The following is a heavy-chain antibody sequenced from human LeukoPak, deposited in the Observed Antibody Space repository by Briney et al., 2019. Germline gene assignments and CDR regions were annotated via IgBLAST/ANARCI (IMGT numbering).Heavy chain of an antibody. CDR3: ARRGDYMDV. CDR1: GFTFRDYY. V-gene: IGHV3-11*01. Sequence: PGGSPRLSCAASGFTFRDYYMSWIRQAPGKGLEWVSYISDIGTTTYYADSVKGRVTISRDNAKHSLCLQMNSLRAEDTAVYYCARRGDYMDVWGKGTTVTVSS. CDR2: ISDIGTTT. J-gene: IGHJ6*03. D-gene: IGHD3-10*01.